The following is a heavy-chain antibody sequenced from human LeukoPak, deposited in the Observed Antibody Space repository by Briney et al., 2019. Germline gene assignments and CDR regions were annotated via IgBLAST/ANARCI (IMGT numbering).Heavy chain of an antibody. V-gene: IGHV1-18*01. CDR1: GYTFTNYG. CDR2: ISAYNGNT. D-gene: IGHD6-13*01. Sequence: ASVKVSCKTPGYTFTNYGFSWVRQAPGLGLEWMGWISAYNGNTNYAQKVQGRVTMTTDTSTSTAYMELRSLRFDDTAVYYCARDQSVRLLQTSSTYFKHVFAIWGQGSMVTVSS. J-gene: IGHJ3*02. CDR3: ARDQSVRLLQTSSTYFKHVFAI.